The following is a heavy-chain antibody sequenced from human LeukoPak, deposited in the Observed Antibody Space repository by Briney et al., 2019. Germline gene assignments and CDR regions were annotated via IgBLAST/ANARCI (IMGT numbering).Heavy chain of an antibody. CDR2: IYYTGNT. V-gene: IGHV4-59*08. J-gene: IGHJ3*02. CDR3: ARQHSGTYHFPFDI. CDR1: DGSIGTFY. D-gene: IGHD1-26*01. Sequence: WESLSLTCSVSDGSIGTFYWSWIRQFPGKGLEWIGYIYYTGNTIYNPSLKSRVAISVDTSKNQFSLRLSSVTAADTAVYYCARQHSGTYHFPFDIWGQGTLVSVSS.